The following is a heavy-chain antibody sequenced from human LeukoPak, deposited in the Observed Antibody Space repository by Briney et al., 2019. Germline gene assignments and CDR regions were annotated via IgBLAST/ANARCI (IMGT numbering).Heavy chain of an antibody. Sequence: PSETLSLTCTVSGGSIYSTTFYWGWIRQPPGKGLEWIGSMYYDGSTYHNPSLKSRVTISVDTSNNQFSLKLTSVTAADTAVYFCARRSDSGSDDGEDYFNYWGQGTLVTVSS. V-gene: IGHV4-39*01. CDR2: MYYDGST. CDR1: GGSIYSTTFY. D-gene: IGHD1-26*01. CDR3: ARRSDSGSDDGEDYFNY. J-gene: IGHJ4*02.